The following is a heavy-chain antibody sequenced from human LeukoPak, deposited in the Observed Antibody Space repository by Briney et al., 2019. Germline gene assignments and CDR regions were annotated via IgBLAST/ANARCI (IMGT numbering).Heavy chain of an antibody. CDR2: IYYSGNT. V-gene: IGHV4-39*01. J-gene: IGHJ3*01. CDR1: GGSISSSNYY. Sequence: SESLSLTCTVSGGSISSSNYYWGWIRQPPGKGLEWIGSIYYSGNTYYNPSLKSRVTISVDTSKNQFSLKLTSVTAADTAVYYCAHFKGGSFDFWGQGTMVTVSS. CDR3: AHFKGGSFDF. D-gene: IGHD1-26*01.